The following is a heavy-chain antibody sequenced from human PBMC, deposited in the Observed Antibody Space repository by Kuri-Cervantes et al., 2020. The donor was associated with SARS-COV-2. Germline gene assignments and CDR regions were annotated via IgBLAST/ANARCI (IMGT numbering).Heavy chain of an antibody. CDR1: GFTFSSYA. V-gene: IGHV3-23*01. J-gene: IGHJ6*02. CDR2: ISGSGGST. D-gene: IGHD1-26*01. Sequence: SLKLSCAAYGFTFSSYAMSWVRQAPGKGLEWVSAISGSGGSTYYADSVKGRFTISRDNSKNTLYLQMNSLRAEDTAVYYCAKCGELLTSSYYYYGMDVWGQGTTVPSP. CDR3: AKCGELLTSSYYYYGMDV.